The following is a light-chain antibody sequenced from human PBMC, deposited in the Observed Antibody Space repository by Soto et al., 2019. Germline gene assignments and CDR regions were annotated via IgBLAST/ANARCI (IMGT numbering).Light chain of an antibody. CDR2: AGS. CDR3: LQDYSYPRT. V-gene: IGKV1-6*01. Sequence: AIPMTQSPSSLSASVGDRVTITCRASQGIRNELGWYQQKLGKAPKLLIYAGSTLQKGVPSRFSGSGSGTDFTLTISSLQPEDFGTYYCLQDYSYPRTFGQGTKVEIK. CDR1: QGIRNE. J-gene: IGKJ1*01.